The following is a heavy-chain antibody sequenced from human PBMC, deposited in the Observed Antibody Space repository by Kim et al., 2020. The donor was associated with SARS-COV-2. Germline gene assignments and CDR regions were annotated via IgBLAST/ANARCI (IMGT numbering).Heavy chain of an antibody. CDR3: AKGTTSTTYSATNY. J-gene: IGHJ4*02. D-gene: IGHD2-2*01. Sequence: GGSLRLSCAASGFTFSSYAMSWVRQAPGKGLEWVSSISGGAVTTYYADSVKGRFTISRDNSKNTLSLQMNSLRAEDTAVYHCAKGTTSTTYSATNYWGQG. V-gene: IGHV3-23*01. CDR1: GFTFSSYA. CDR2: ISGGAVTT.